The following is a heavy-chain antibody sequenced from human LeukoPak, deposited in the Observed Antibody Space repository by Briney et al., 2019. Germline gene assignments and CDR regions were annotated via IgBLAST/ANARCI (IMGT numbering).Heavy chain of an antibody. Sequence: SETLSLTCAVYGGSFSVYYWSWIRQPPGKGLEWIGEINHSGSTNYNPSLKSRVTISVDTSKNQFSLKLSSVTAADTAVYYCARGRPIAARIMYYFDYWGQGTLVTVSS. CDR1: GGSFSVYY. V-gene: IGHV4-34*01. CDR2: INHSGST. D-gene: IGHD6-6*01. J-gene: IGHJ4*02. CDR3: ARGRPIAARIMYYFDY.